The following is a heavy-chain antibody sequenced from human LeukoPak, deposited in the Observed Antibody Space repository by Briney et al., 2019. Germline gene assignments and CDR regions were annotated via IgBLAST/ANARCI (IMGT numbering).Heavy chain of an antibody. CDR1: GYTFTGCY. D-gene: IGHD3-22*01. CDR3: ARDPGYYDSSGYDY. J-gene: IGHJ4*02. Sequence: ASVKVSCKASGYTFTGCYMHWVRQAPGQGLEWMGWINPNSGGTNYAQKFQGRVTMTRDTSISTAYMELSRLRSDDTAVYYCARDPGYYDSSGYDYWGQGTLVTVSS. CDR2: INPNSGGT. V-gene: IGHV1-2*02.